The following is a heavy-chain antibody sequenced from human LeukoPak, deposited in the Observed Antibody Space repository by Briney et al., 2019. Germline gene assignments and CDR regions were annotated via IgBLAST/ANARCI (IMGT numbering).Heavy chain of an antibody. CDR3: ARDGGYCSGGSCYYV. D-gene: IGHD2-15*01. CDR2: IYYSGST. J-gene: IGHJ6*02. CDR1: GGSISSYY. V-gene: IGHV4-59*01. Sequence: SETLFLTCTVSGGSISSYYWSWIRQPPGKGLEWIGYIYYSGSTNYNPSLKSRVTISVDTSKNQFSLKLSSVTAADTAVYYCARDGGYCSGGSCYYVWGQGTTVTVSS.